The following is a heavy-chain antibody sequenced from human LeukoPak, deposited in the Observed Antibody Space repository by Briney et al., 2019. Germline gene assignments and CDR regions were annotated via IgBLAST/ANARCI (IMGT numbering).Heavy chain of an antibody. D-gene: IGHD2-2*01. Sequence: PSETLSLTCTVYSGSFSDYYWSWIRQPPGKGLEWVAETSRSGGTNYNPSLKSRLAMSVDASKNQFSLKLSSVTAADTAVYYCARQEFEYQLLLPFDYWGQGTLVTVSS. V-gene: IGHV4-34*01. CDR1: SGSFSDYY. J-gene: IGHJ4*02. CDR3: ARQEFEYQLLLPFDY. CDR2: TSRSGGT.